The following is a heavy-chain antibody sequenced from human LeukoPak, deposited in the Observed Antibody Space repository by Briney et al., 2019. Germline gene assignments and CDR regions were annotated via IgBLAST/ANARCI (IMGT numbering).Heavy chain of an antibody. J-gene: IGHJ4*02. CDR2: ISTSGTTI. CDR3: ASRQSYGGYDY. Sequence: GGSLRLSCAASGFVFSSYEMNWVRQAPGKGLQGVSYISTSGTTIHYADSVKGRFTFSRDNAKNLVYLQMSSLRAEDTAVYYCASRQSYGGYDYWGQGTLVTVFS. D-gene: IGHD5-12*01. CDR1: GFVFSSYE. V-gene: IGHV3-48*03.